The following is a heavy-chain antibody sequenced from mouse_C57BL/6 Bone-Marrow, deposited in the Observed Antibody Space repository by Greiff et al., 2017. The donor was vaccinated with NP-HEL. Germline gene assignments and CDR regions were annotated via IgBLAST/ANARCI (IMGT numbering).Heavy chain of an antibody. J-gene: IGHJ4*01. CDR1: GYTFTSYW. Sequence: VVRPGSSVKLSCKASGYTFTSYWMHWVKQRPIQGLEWIGNIDPSDSETHYNQKFKDKATLTVDKSSSTAYMQLSSLTSEDSAVYYCAREAIVTHYAMDYWGQGTSVTVSS. D-gene: IGHD2-5*01. CDR3: AREAIVTHYAMDY. V-gene: IGHV1-52*01. CDR2: IDPSDSET.